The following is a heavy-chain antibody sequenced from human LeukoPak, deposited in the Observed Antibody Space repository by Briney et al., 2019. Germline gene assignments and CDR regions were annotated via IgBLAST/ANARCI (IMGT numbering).Heavy chain of an antibody. Sequence: SETLSLTCAVYGGSFSGYYWSWIRQPPGKGLEWIGEINHSGSTNYNPSLKSRVTISVDTSKNQFSLKLSSVTAADTAVYYCARLVLLWFGEHDYWGQGTLVTVSS. CDR3: ARLVLLWFGEHDY. D-gene: IGHD3-10*01. CDR2: INHSGST. V-gene: IGHV4-34*01. J-gene: IGHJ4*02. CDR1: GGSFSGYY.